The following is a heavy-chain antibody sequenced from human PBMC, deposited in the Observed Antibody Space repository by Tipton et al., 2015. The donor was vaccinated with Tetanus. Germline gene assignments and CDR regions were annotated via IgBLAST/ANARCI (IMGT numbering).Heavy chain of an antibody. Sequence: LRLSCTVSGGSISSSSYYWGWIRQPPGKGLEWIGSIYYSGSTYYNPSLKSRVTISVDTSKNQFSLKLSSVTAADTAVYYCARLVNSALGSGYFFDYWGQGTLVTVSS. CDR2: IYYSGST. J-gene: IGHJ4*02. CDR3: ARLVNSALGSGYFFDY. CDR1: GGSISSSSYY. V-gene: IGHV4-39*01. D-gene: IGHD3-3*01.